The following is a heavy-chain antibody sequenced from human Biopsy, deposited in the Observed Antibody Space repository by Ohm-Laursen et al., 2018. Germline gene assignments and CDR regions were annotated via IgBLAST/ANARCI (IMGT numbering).Heavy chain of an antibody. Sequence: SSVKVSCKASGGTFSNYAISWVRQAPGEGLEWMGGIIAVSGLVNYAPKFQGRVSITADKSTTTAYMELSNLKSEDTAVDYFATPFQYYDSWGGYPPFDHWGQGTLVTVSS. CDR3: ATPFQYYDSWGGYPPFDH. J-gene: IGHJ4*02. D-gene: IGHD3-3*01. V-gene: IGHV1-69*17. CDR1: GGTFSNYA. CDR2: IIAVSGLV.